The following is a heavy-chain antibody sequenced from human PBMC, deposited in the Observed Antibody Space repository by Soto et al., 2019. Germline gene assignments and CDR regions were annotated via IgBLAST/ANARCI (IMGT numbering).Heavy chain of an antibody. D-gene: IGHD3-3*01. CDR3: AARYYDFWSGSPGMDV. Sequence: PGGSLRLSCAASGFTFSSYAMSCVRQAPGKGLEWVSAISGSGGSTYYADSVKGRFTISRDNSKNTLYLQMNSLRAEDTAVYYCAARYYDFWSGSPGMDVWGQGTTVTVSS. V-gene: IGHV3-23*01. J-gene: IGHJ6*02. CDR2: ISGSGGST. CDR1: GFTFSSYA.